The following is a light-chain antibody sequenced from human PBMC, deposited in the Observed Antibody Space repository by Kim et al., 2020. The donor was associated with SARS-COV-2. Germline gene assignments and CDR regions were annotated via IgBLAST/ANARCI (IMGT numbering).Light chain of an antibody. CDR1: TLHTSY. Sequence: AHTVKLTGQADTLHTSYATWYQQKPGHAPVLVLYGKDNRPSGIPDRFSGSSSSNTGSLTITGAQAEDEADYYCSSRDTTNSHVVFGGGTQLTVL. CDR3: SSRDTTNSHVV. J-gene: IGLJ2*01. V-gene: IGLV3-19*01. CDR2: GKD.